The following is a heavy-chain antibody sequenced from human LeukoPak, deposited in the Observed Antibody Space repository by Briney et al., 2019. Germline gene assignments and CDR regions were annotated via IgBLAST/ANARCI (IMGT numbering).Heavy chain of an antibody. CDR3: AKDPLYSGSYYFDY. CDR1: GFTFSSYA. Sequence: GGSLRLSCAASGFTFSSYAMSWVRQAPGKGLEWVSAISGSGGSTYYADSVKGRFAISRDNSKNTLYLQMNSLRAEDTAVYYCAKDPLYSGSYYFDYWGQGTLVTVSS. CDR2: ISGSGGST. J-gene: IGHJ4*02. D-gene: IGHD1-26*01. V-gene: IGHV3-23*01.